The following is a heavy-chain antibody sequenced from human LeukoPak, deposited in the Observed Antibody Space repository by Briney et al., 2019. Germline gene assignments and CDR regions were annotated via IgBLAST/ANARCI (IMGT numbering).Heavy chain of an antibody. J-gene: IGHJ4*02. D-gene: IGHD3-10*01. CDR2: IKQDGSEK. CDR1: GFTFSSYW. V-gene: IGHV3-7*01. Sequence: GGSLRLSCAASGFTFSSYWMSWVRQAPGKGLEWVVNIKQDGSEKYYVDSGKGRFTISRDNAKNSLYLQMNSLRAEDTAVYYCVRTRRGRITMVRGVPHYLDYWGQGILVTVSS. CDR3: VRTRRGRITMVRGVPHYLDY.